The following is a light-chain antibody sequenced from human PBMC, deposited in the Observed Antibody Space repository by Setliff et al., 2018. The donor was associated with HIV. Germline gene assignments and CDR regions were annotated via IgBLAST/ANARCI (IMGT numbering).Light chain of an antibody. CDR3: SSYAATNTLP. Sequence: QSVLTQPASVSGSPGQSITISCTGTSSDVGGYSYVSWYQQHPGKAPKLIIFEVRNRPSGVSSRFSGSKSGNTASLTISGLQAEDEADYYCSSYAATNTLPFGTGTKVTV. J-gene: IGLJ1*01. CDR1: SSDVGGYSY. V-gene: IGLV2-14*01. CDR2: EVR.